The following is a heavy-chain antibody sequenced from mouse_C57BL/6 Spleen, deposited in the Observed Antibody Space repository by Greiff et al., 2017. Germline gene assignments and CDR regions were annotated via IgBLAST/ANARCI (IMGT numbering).Heavy chain of an antibody. CDR2: ISSGSSTI. V-gene: IGHV5-17*01. J-gene: IGHJ4*01. Sequence: EVQRVESGGGLVKPGGSLKLSCAASGFTFSDYGMHWVRQAPVKGLEWVAYISSGSSTIYYADTVKGRFTISRDNAKNTLFLQMTSLRSEDTAMYYCARAPLYYGNSMDYWGQGTSVTVSS. CDR3: ARAPLYYGNSMDY. D-gene: IGHD2-1*01. CDR1: GFTFSDYG.